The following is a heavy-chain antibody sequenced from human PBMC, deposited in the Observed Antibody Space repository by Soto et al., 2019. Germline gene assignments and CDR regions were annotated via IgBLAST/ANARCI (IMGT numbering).Heavy chain of an antibody. CDR3: ALKAMVRGVISYYFDY. CDR1: GGTFSSYA. D-gene: IGHD3-10*01. CDR2: IIPIFGTA. V-gene: IGHV1-69*13. Sequence: SVKVSCKASGGTFSSYAISWVRQAPGQGLEWMGGIIPIFGTANYAQKFQGRVTITADESTSTAYMELSSLRSEDTAVYYCALKAMVRGVISYYFDYSGQGTLVTVSS. J-gene: IGHJ4*02.